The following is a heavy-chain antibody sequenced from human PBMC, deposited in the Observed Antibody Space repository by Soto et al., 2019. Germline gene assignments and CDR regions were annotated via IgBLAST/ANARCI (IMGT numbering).Heavy chain of an antibody. Sequence: DVQLVESGGGLVQPGGSLRLSCAASGFPFSTYPMHWVRQAPGKGLEWISYINSASTTTFHADSVKGRFTVSRDNAKNSLYLHLTSLRHEATAVYYCTRDLSHWGQGTLVTVSS. CDR2: INSASTTT. CDR3: TRDLSH. V-gene: IGHV3-48*02. J-gene: IGHJ4*02. CDR1: GFPFSTYP.